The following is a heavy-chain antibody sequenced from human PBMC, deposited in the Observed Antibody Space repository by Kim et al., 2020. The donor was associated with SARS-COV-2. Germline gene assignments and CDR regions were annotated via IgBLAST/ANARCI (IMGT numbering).Heavy chain of an antibody. CDR3: ARDRAYYYGSGTTGYFDY. J-gene: IGHJ4*02. D-gene: IGHD3-10*01. Sequence: KSRVTISVDTSKNQFSLKLSSVTAADTAVYYCARDRAYYYGSGTTGYFDYWGQGTLVTVSS. V-gene: IGHV4-30-2*04.